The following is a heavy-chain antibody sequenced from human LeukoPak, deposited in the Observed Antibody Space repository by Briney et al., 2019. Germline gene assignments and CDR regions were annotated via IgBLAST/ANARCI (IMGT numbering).Heavy chain of an antibody. CDR1: GFTLSDNW. V-gene: IGHV3-7*04. Sequence: GGSLRLSCVGSGFTLSDNWMTWVRQAPGKGLEWVANINQDESEKYYVDSVKGRFTISRDNARNSLYLQMNSPRAEDTAVYFCVRAAGALNFWGQGTLVTVSS. D-gene: IGHD6-19*01. CDR2: INQDESEK. CDR3: VRAAGALNF. J-gene: IGHJ4*02.